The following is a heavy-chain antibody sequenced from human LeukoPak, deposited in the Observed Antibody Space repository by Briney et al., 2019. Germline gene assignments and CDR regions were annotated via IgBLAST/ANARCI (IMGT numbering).Heavy chain of an antibody. CDR1: GFTVSWYC. CDR2: MSHDGSNK. Sequence: GGSLRLSCAASGFTVSWYCMHWVRQAPGKGLEWVEVMSHDGSNKYYADSLKGRFTISRDNSKNTLYLQMNSLRAEDTAVYYCAKESGVYCSGGSCYLDHWGQGTLVTVSS. CDR3: AKESGVYCSGGSCYLDH. V-gene: IGHV3-30*18. D-gene: IGHD2-15*01. J-gene: IGHJ4*02.